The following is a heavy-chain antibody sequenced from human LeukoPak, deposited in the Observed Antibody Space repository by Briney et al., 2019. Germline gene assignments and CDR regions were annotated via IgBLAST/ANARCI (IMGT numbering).Heavy chain of an antibody. CDR3: ARSVGLYYYDSSGYFDS. V-gene: IGHV3-7*01. CDR1: GFTFSSYW. J-gene: IGHJ4*02. D-gene: IGHD3-22*01. CDR2: LKQDGSEK. Sequence: GGSLRLSCAASGFTFSSYWMTWVRQAPGKGLEWVANLKQDGSEKHYVDSVKGRFAISRDNAKKSLYLQMNSLRAEDTAVYYCARSVGLYYYDSSGYFDSWGQGTLVTVSS.